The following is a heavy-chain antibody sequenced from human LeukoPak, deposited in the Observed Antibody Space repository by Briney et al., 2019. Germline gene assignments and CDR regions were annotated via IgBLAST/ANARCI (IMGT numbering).Heavy chain of an antibody. CDR3: ARGTVLRFLEWLLYPYFDY. D-gene: IGHD3-3*01. J-gene: IGHJ4*02. Sequence: SVKVSCKASGGTFSSYAISWVRQAPGQGLEWMGRIIPIFGTANYAQKFQGRVTMTRDTSISTAYMELSRPRSDDTAVYYCARGTVLRFLEWLLYPYFDYWGQGTLVTVSS. CDR2: IIPIFGTA. CDR1: GGTFSSYA. V-gene: IGHV1-69*05.